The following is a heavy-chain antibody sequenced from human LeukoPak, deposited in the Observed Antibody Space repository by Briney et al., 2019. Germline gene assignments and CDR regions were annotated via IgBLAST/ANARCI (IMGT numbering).Heavy chain of an antibody. CDR1: GGLISGFH. CDR2: IYYSGSP. J-gene: IGHJ3*02. CDR3: ARVSVAPITMIVVVTREEAFDI. Sequence: SDTAPLTCNAYGGLISGFHWSWTRPPPGKELEWSGHIYYSGSPNYNPSLKSRVTISVDTSKNQFSLKLSSVTAADTAVYYCARVSVAPITMIVVVTREEAFDIWGQGTMVTVSS. V-gene: IGHV4-59*07. D-gene: IGHD3-22*01.